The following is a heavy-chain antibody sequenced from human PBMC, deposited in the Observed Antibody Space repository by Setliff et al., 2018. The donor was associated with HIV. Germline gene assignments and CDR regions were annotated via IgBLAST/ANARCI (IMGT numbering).Heavy chain of an antibody. V-gene: IGHV4-59*01. CDR2: IYYSGGT. D-gene: IGHD5-18*01. CDR1: GGSIINYF. J-gene: IGHJ4*02. CDR3: ARSPGVDTNMAFDY. Sequence: LSLTCTVSGGSIINYFWSWIRLPPGKRLEWIGYIYYSGGTDYNPSLKSRVTISVDTSKSQVSLKLSSVTAADTAVYYCARSPGVDTNMAFDYWGRGTLVTVSS.